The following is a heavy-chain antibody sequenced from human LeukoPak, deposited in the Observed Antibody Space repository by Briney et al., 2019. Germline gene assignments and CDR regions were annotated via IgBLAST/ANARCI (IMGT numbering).Heavy chain of an antibody. D-gene: IGHD4-17*01. CDR3: ARESTVNYFDY. V-gene: IGHV1-2*02. CDR1: GYTFTGYY. J-gene: IGHJ4*02. CDR2: INPNRGGT. Sequence: ASVKVSCKASGYTFTGYYMHWVRQAPGQGLEWMGWINPNRGGTNYAQKFQGRVTMTGDTSISTAYMELSRLRSDDTAVYYCARESTVNYFDYWGQGTLVTVSS.